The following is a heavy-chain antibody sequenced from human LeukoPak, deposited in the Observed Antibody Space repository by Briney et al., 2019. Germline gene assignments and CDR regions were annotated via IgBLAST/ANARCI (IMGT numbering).Heavy chain of an antibody. V-gene: IGHV4-34*01. CDR2: INHSGST. CDR1: GGSFSGYY. D-gene: IGHD3-3*01. J-gene: IGHJ6*03. CDR3: ARGQYDFWSGYPLGADYYYYMDV. Sequence: PSETLSLTCAVYGGSFSGYYWSWIRQPPGKGLEWTGEINHSGSTNYSPSLKSRVTISVDTSKNQFSLKLSSVTAADTAVYYCARGQYDFWSGYPLGADYYYYMDVWGKGTTVTVSS.